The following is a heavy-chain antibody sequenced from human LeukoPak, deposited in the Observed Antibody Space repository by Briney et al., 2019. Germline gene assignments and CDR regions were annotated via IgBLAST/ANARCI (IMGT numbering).Heavy chain of an antibody. CDR2: IKQDGSEK. J-gene: IGHJ4*02. D-gene: IGHD3-3*01. Sequence: QTGGSLRLSCGASGFTFSTYWMSWVRQAPGKGLEWVANIKQDGSEKYYVDSVKGRFTISRDNAKNSLYLQMNSLRAEDTAVYYCARERQNKDFWSGGDYWGQGTLVTVSS. CDR1: GFTFSTYW. V-gene: IGHV3-7*01. CDR3: ARERQNKDFWSGGDY.